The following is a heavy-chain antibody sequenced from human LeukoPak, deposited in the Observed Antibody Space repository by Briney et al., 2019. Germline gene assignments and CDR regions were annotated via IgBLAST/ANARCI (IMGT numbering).Heavy chain of an antibody. CDR1: GFTFSSYA. V-gene: IGHV3-21*01. Sequence: GRSLRLSCAASGFTFSSYAMHWVRQAPGKGLEWVSSISSSSSYIYYADSVKGRFTISRDNAKNSLYLQMNSLRAEDTAVYYCARVGSLGGRGYYFDYWGQGTLVTVSS. CDR2: ISSSSSYI. CDR3: ARVGSLGGRGYYFDY. D-gene: IGHD3-3*01. J-gene: IGHJ4*02.